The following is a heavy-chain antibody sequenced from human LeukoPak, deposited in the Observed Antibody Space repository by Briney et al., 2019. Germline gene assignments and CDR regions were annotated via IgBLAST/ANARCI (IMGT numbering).Heavy chain of an antibody. D-gene: IGHD3-9*01. J-gene: IGHJ4*02. V-gene: IGHV1-8*03. Sequence: AAEKVSCKASGYTFTSYDINWVRQATGQGLEWMGWMNPNSGNAGYAQKFQGRVTITRNTSISTAYMGLSSLRSEDTAVYYCARMDYDILTGYYPLDYWGQGTLVTVSS. CDR2: MNPNSGNA. CDR3: ARMDYDILTGYYPLDY. CDR1: GYTFTSYD.